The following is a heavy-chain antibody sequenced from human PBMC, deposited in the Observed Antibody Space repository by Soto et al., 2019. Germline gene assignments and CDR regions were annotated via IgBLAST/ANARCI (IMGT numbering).Heavy chain of an antibody. J-gene: IGHJ4*02. V-gene: IGHV4-59*08. CDR1: GGYIDDYY. D-gene: IGHD1-26*01. Sequence: SETLSLTCSVSGGYIDDYYVTWVRQPPGKGLEWMGYIYYSGTTTNYNPSLKSRVTLSVDTSKNQFSLKLSSVTAADTAVYYCARLGGSYAVPHFDYWGQGTLVTVSS. CDR2: IYYSGTT. CDR3: ARLGGSYAVPHFDY.